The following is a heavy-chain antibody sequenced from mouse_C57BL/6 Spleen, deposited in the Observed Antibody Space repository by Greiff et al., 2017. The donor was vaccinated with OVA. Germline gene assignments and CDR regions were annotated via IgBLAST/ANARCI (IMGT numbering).Heavy chain of an antibody. CDR2: IDPSDSYT. V-gene: IGHV1-69*01. J-gene: IGHJ1*03. D-gene: IGHD2-1*01. CDR3: ARGGYYGNYVRYFDV. Sequence: LQQPGAELVMPGASVKLSCKASGYTFTSYWMHWVKQRPGQGLEWIGEIDPSDSYTNYNQKFKGKSTLTVDKSSSTAYMKLSSLTSEDSAVYYCARGGYYGNYVRYFDVWGTGTTVTVSS. CDR1: GYTFTSYW.